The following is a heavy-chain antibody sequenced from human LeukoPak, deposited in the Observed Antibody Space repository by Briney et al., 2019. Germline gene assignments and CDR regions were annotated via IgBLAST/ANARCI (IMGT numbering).Heavy chain of an antibody. J-gene: IGHJ6*02. CDR2: ISGSGGST. CDR3: AKVGTTAGPYYYYGMDV. Sequence: GGSLRLSCAASGFTFSSYAMSWLRRARGKGVEGVSAISGSGGSTYYADTVKGRFTISRDNSKNTLYLQMNSLRAEDTAVYYCAKVGTTAGPYYYYGMDVWGQGTTVTVSS. D-gene: IGHD2/OR15-2a*01. V-gene: IGHV3-23*01. CDR1: GFTFSSYA.